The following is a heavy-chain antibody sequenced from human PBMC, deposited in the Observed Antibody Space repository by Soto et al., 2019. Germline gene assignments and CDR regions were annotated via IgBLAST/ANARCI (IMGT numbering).Heavy chain of an antibody. J-gene: IGHJ4*02. CDR3: ARDLEVRGVIPH. V-gene: IGHV1-69*01. D-gene: IGHD3-10*01. CDR1: GGTFSSYA. Sequence: QVQLVQSGAEVKKPGSSVKVSCKASGGTFSSYAISWVRQAPGHGLEWMGGLIPIFGTANYAQKFQGRVTITSDESTSTAYMDLSSRRSEATAVYSCARDLEVRGVIPHWGQGTLVTVSS. CDR2: LIPIFGTA.